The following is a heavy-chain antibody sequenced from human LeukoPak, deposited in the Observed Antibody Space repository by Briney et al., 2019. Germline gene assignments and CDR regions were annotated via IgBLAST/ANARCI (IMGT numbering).Heavy chain of an antibody. CDR2: INWNGGST. Sequence: PGGSLRLSCAASGFTFGSYTMDWVRQVPGKGLEWVSHINWNGGSTGYADSVKGRFTISRDNAKNSLYLQMNSLRAEDTAVYYCARRPGYYYDSSGYYFDYWGQGTLVTVSS. CDR1: GFTFGSYT. V-gene: IGHV3-20*04. D-gene: IGHD3-22*01. CDR3: ARRPGYYYDSSGYYFDY. J-gene: IGHJ4*02.